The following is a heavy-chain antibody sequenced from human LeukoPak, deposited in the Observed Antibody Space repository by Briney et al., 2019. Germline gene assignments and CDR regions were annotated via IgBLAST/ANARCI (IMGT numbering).Heavy chain of an antibody. CDR3: ARGGGFDI. Sequence: ASVKVSCKASGYTFTDYYIHWVRQAPGQGLEWMGWINPSSGGTNYAQKFQGRVTMTRDTSISTAYMELSRLTSDDTAVYYCARGGGFDIWSQGTMVTVSS. CDR1: GYTFTDYY. V-gene: IGHV1-2*02. CDR2: INPSSGGT. J-gene: IGHJ3*02.